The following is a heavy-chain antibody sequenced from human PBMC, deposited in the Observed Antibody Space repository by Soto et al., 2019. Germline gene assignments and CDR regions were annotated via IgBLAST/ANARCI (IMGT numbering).Heavy chain of an antibody. D-gene: IGHD6-6*01. CDR1: GFTFSSYG. CDR2: IWYDGSNK. J-gene: IGHJ4*02. CDR3: ARDAIAARAFDY. Sequence: QVQLVESGGGVVQPGRSLRLSCAASGFTFSSYGMHWVRQAPGKGLEWVAVIWYDGSNKYYADSVKGRFTISRDNSKNTLYLKMNSLRAEDTAVYYCARDAIAARAFDYWGQETLVTVSS. V-gene: IGHV3-33*01.